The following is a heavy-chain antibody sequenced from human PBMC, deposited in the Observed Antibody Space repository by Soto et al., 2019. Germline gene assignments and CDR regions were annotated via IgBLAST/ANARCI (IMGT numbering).Heavy chain of an antibody. D-gene: IGHD6-6*01. J-gene: IGHJ6*02. CDR3: ARGDFLAALHGMDV. V-gene: IGHV4-30-4*01. Sequence: QVQLQESGPGLVKPSQTLSLTCTVSGGSISSGDYYWSWIRQPPGKGLEWIGYIYYSGSTYYNPSLKSRVTISVDPSKTQFSLKLSSVTAADTAVYYCARGDFLAALHGMDVWGQGTTVTVSS. CDR2: IYYSGST. CDR1: GGSISSGDYY.